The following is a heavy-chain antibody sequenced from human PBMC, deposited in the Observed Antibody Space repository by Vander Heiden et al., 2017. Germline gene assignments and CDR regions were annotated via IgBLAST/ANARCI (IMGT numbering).Heavy chain of an antibody. CDR2: ISSSGSRV. J-gene: IGHJ3*02. V-gene: IGHV3-48*02. Sequence: EVQLVESGGGLVQPGGSLRLSCKGSGFSVSGYSMNWVRQAPGKGLEWISYISSSGSRVNYADSVKGRFTISRDNAKNSLYLQMNSLRDDDTAVYYCASRYCSGGSCYRLDAFDIWGQGTMVTVSP. CDR1: GFSVSGYS. D-gene: IGHD2-15*01. CDR3: ASRYCSGGSCYRLDAFDI.